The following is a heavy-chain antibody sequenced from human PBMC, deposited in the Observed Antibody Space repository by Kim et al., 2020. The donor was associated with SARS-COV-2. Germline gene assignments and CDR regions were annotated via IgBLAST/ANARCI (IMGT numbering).Heavy chain of an antibody. CDR3: AKDQAKAVAGTRYYFDY. D-gene: IGHD6-19*01. Sequence: MKGPFTISQENSKNTLALQMNSLRAEDTAVYYCAKDQAKAVAGTRYYFDYWGQGTLVTVSS. V-gene: IGHV3-33*06. J-gene: IGHJ4*02.